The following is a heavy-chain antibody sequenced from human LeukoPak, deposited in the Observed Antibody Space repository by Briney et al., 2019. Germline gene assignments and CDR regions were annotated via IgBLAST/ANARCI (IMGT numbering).Heavy chain of an antibody. CDR3: ARDAEPRGFDP. Sequence: SETLSLTCTVSGGSISSYYWSWIRQPPGKGLEWIGYIYYSGSTNYNPSLKSRVTISVDTSKNQFSLKLSSVTAADTAVYYCARDAEPRGFDPWGQGTLVTVSS. J-gene: IGHJ5*02. CDR1: GGSISSYY. CDR2: IYYSGST. V-gene: IGHV4-59*01.